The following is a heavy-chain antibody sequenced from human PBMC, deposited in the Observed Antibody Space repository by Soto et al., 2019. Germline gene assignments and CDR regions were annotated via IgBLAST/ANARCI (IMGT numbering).Heavy chain of an antibody. V-gene: IGHV3-21*02. Sequence: EVQLVESGGGLVKPGGSLRLSCAASGFTFSSYSMNWVRQAPGKGLEWVSSISSSSFSINYADSVKGRFSISRDNAQNSLHLQINNLSAEDTAVYYCARNESSNNYGMDGWGQGTTDNVSS. CDR1: GFTFSSYS. CDR3: ARNESSNNYGMDG. CDR2: ISSSSFSI. D-gene: IGHD6-6*01. J-gene: IGHJ6*02.